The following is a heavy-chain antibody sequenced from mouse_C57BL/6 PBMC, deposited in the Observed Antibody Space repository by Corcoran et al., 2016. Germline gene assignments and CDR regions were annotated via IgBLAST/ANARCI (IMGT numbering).Heavy chain of an antibody. CDR3: ARWDGTGYFDY. J-gene: IGHJ2*01. Sequence: EVQLQQSGPELVKPGASVKISCKASGYTFTDYYMNWVKQSHGKSLEWIGDINPNNGGTSYNQKFKGKATLTVDKSSSTAYMELRSLTSEDSAVYYCARWDGTGYFDYWGQGTTLTVSS. CDR1: GYTFTDYY. D-gene: IGHD4-1*01. V-gene: IGHV1-26*01. CDR2: INPNNGGT.